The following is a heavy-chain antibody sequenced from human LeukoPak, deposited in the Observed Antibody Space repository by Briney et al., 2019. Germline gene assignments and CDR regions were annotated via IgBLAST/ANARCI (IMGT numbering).Heavy chain of an antibody. Sequence: PSETLSVTCAVSGASVSSDGFWWNWVRQPPGKGLEWIGQIGYSGTTNYKPSLKSRLTISTDASKNHFSLRLTSVTPADTAVYYCARVLHRWYPNFDYWGQGTLVTVSS. J-gene: IGHJ4*02. V-gene: IGHV4-61*03. CDR2: IGYSGTT. D-gene: IGHD6-13*01. CDR1: GASVSSDGFW. CDR3: ARVLHRWYPNFDY.